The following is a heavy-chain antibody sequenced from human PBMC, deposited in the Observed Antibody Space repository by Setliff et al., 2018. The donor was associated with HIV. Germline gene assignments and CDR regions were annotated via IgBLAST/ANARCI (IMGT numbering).Heavy chain of an antibody. V-gene: IGHV4-34*01. CDR3: ARGRGGYGPRFDY. D-gene: IGHD3-22*01. J-gene: IGHJ4*02. CDR1: GGSFSGYY. CDR2: FNHGRST. Sequence: SETLSLTCAVYGGSFSGYYWSWIRQPPGKGLEWIGEFNHGRSTNNNPSLKSRVTISGDTTKNQFSLKLSSVTAADTAVYYCARGRGGYGPRFDYWGQGTLVTVSS.